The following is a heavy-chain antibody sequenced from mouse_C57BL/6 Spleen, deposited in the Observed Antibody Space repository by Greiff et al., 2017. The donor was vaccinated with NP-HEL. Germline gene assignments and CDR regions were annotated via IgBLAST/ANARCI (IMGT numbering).Heavy chain of an antibody. V-gene: IGHV5-17*01. D-gene: IGHD2-5*01. CDR2: ISSGSSTI. CDR3: ARRSNPAWFAY. J-gene: IGHJ3*01. Sequence: EVKLMESGGGLVKPGGSLKLSCAASGFTFSDYGMHWVRQAPEKGLEWVAYISSGSSTIYYADTVKGRFTISRDNAKNTLFLQMTSLRSEDTAMYYCARRSNPAWFAYWGQGTLVTVSA. CDR1: GFTFSDYG.